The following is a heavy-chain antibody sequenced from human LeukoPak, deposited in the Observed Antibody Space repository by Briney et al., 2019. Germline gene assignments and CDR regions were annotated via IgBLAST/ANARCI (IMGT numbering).Heavy chain of an antibody. CDR1: GFTFSSYA. CDR3: AKGRYSSSWYADY. D-gene: IGHD6-13*01. J-gene: IGHJ4*02. Sequence: GGSLRLSCAASGFTFSSYAMSWVRQAPGKGLEWVSLISGSGGSTYYADSVKGRFTISRDNSKNTLYLQMNSLRAEDTAVYYCAKGRYSSSWYADYWGQGTLVTVSS. V-gene: IGHV3-23*01. CDR2: ISGSGGST.